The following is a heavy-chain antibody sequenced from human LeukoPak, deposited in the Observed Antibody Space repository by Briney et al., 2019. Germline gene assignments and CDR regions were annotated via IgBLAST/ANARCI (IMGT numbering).Heavy chain of an antibody. D-gene: IGHD5-18*01. J-gene: IGHJ6*02. CDR2: IYSGGST. Sequence: PGGSLRLSCAASGFTVSSNYMTWVRQAPGKGLEWVSVIYSGGSTYYADSVKGRFTISRDNSKNTLYLQMNSLRAEDTAVYYCARDVDTAMVDREYYYYGMDVWGQGTTVTVSS. CDR3: ARDVDTAMVDREYYYYGMDV. CDR1: GFTVSSNY. V-gene: IGHV3-66*01.